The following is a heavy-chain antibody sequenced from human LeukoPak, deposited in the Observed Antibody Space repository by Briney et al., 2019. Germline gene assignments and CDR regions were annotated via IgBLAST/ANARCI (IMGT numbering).Heavy chain of an antibody. CDR1: GFTFSSYS. D-gene: IGHD2-8*01. Sequence: QTGGSLRLSCAASGFTFSSYSMNWVRQAPGKGLEWVSYISSSSSTIYYADSVKGRFTISRDNAKNSLYLQMNSLRAEDTAVYYCARHPPYCTNGVCGRRYFDYWGQGTLVTVSS. CDR3: ARHPPYCTNGVCGRRYFDY. J-gene: IGHJ4*02. CDR2: ISSSSSTI. V-gene: IGHV3-48*01.